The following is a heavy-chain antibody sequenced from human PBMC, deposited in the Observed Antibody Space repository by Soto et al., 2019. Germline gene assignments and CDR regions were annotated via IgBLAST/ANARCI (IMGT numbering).Heavy chain of an antibody. CDR1: GGTFSSYA. D-gene: IGHD2-2*02. Sequence: VQLVQSGAEVKKPGSSVKVSCKASGGTFSSYAISWVRQAPGQGLEWMGGIIPIFGTANYAQKFQGRVTITADESTSTAYMELSSLRSEDTAVYCCARDLVVVVPAAIRDDAFDIWGQGTMVTVSS. J-gene: IGHJ3*02. CDR3: ARDLVVVVPAAIRDDAFDI. V-gene: IGHV1-69*01. CDR2: IIPIFGTA.